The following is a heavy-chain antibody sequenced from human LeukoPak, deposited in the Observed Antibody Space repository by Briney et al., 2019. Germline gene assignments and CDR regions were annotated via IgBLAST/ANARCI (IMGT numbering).Heavy chain of an antibody. CDR3: ARHVEYSSGWYKY. V-gene: IGHV4-59*08. CDR2: IYYSGVT. Sequence: SETLSLTCTGSGGSISSYFWSWIRQPPGKGLEGSGYIYYSGVTNYNPSLKSRVTISVDTSKNQFSLKLSSVTAADTAVYYCARHVEYSSGWYKYWGQGTLVTVSS. D-gene: IGHD6-19*01. J-gene: IGHJ4*02. CDR1: GGSISSYF.